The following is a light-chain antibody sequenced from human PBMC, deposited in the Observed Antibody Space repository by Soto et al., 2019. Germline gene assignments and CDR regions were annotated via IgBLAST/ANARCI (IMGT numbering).Light chain of an antibody. CDR2: DAS. Sequence: EIVMTQSPATLSVSPGDRATLSCRASQSVDNDLAWYQQKPGQPPRLLIYDASTRATGIPARFSGSQSGTEFTLTISSLLSEDFAVYSYQQYNNWPLTFGGGTKVNI. V-gene: IGKV3D-15*01. CDR3: QQYNNWPLT. J-gene: IGKJ4*01. CDR1: QSVDND.